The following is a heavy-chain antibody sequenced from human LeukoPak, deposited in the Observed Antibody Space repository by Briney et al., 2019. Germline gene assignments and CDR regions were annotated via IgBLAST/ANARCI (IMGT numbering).Heavy chain of an antibody. CDR1: GFTVGTNS. V-gene: IGHV3-30*03. CDR2: ISYDGSNK. CDR3: ARDLYSGSYSDDY. D-gene: IGHD1-26*01. Sequence: SGGSLRLSCAASGFTVGTNSMSWVRQAPGKGLEWVAVISYDGSNKYYADSVKGRFTISRDDAKNSLFLQMNSLRAEDTAVYYCARDLYSGSYSDDYWGQGTLVTVSS. J-gene: IGHJ4*02.